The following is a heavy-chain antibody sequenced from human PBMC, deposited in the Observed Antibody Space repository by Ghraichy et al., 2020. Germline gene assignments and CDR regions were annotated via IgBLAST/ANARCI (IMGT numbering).Heavy chain of an antibody. D-gene: IGHD6-13*01. V-gene: IGHV3-7*01. J-gene: IGHJ6*02. CDR2: IKQDGSEK. CDR1: GFTFSSYW. CDR3: ARDLAAAGLYYYYYYGMDV. Sequence: GSLRLSCAASGFTFSSYWMSWVRQAPGKGLEWVANIKQDGSEKYYVDSVKGRFTISRDNAKNSLYLQMNSLRAEDTAVYYCARDLAAAGLYYYYYYGMDVWGQGTTVTVSS.